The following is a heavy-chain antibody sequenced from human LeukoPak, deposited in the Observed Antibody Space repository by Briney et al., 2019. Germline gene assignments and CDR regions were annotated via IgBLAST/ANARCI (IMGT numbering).Heavy chain of an antibody. D-gene: IGHD2-15*01. V-gene: IGHV5-51*01. CDR1: GYTFTNYW. J-gene: IGHJ4*02. CDR3: ARLYSPTRSAAPFYFDY. CDR2: IWPGDSDP. Sequence: GESLKISCKGSGYTFTNYWIGWVRQIPEKGLEWMGIIWPGDSDPRYSPSFQGQVTFSADKSISTVYLQWRSLKASDTAMYYCARLYSPTRSAAPFYFDYWGQGTLVTVSS.